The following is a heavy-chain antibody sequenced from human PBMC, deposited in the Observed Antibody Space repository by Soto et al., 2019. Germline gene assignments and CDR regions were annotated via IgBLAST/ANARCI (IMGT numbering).Heavy chain of an antibody. D-gene: IGHD2-15*01. J-gene: IGHJ6*02. CDR1: GFTFSSYW. Sequence: QPGGSLRLSCAASGFTFSSYWMHWVRQAPGKGLVRVSRINSDGSSTSYADSVKGRFTISRDNAKNTLYLQMNSLRAEDTAVYYCAREEVVVAATHNYYYGMDVWGQGTTVTVSS. CDR2: INSDGSST. V-gene: IGHV3-74*01. CDR3: AREEVVVAATHNYYYGMDV.